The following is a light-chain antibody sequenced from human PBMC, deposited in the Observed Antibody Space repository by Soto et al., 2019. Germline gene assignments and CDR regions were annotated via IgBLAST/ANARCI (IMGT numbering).Light chain of an antibody. J-gene: IGLJ3*02. CDR2: EVS. CDR1: SSDVGAYNS. V-gene: IGLV2-14*01. CDR3: SSYTSTGAWV. Sequence: QSALAQPASVSGSPGQSITISCTGTSSDVGAYNSVSWYQQHPGQAPQLMIYEVSNRPSGVSNRFSGSKSGNTASLTISGLQAEDETDYYCSSYTSTGAWVFGGWTKVTVL.